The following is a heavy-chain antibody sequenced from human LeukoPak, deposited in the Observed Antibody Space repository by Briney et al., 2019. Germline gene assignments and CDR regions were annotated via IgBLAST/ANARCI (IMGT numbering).Heavy chain of an antibody. CDR1: GFTFSSYA. J-gene: IGHJ4*02. V-gene: IGHV3-23*01. CDR2: ISGSGDST. Sequence: GGSLRLSCAASGFTFSSYAMSWVRQAPGKGLEWVSVISGSGDSTYYADSVKGRFTISRDNSKNTLYLQMNSLRAEDTAVYHCAKFIGSSWSGSYFDYLGQGTLVTVSS. D-gene: IGHD6-13*01. CDR3: AKFIGSSWSGSYFDY.